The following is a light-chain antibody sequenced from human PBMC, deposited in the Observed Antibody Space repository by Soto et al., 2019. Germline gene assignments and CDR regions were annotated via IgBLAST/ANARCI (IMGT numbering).Light chain of an antibody. J-gene: IGKJ1*01. CDR2: DAS. CDR3: HQYDTIVQT. Sequence: EIVFTQSPFTLSLSAVEIATLSCRASQSVRNSLLAWYQQKPGQPPRLLIYDASTRATATPERFSGSGSGTDFTLTISRLEPEDFAVYYCHQYDTIVQTFGQGTKVDIK. V-gene: IGKV3-20*01. CDR1: QSVRNSL.